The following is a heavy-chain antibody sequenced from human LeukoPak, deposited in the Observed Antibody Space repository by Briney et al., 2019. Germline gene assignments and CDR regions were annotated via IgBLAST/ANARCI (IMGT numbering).Heavy chain of an antibody. J-gene: IGHJ4*02. CDR3: ARGRYGSGSYFFDY. V-gene: IGHV4-34*01. D-gene: IGHD3-10*01. Sequence: SETLSLTCAVYGGSFSGYYWSWIRQPPGKGLEWIGEINHSGSTNYNPSLKSRVTISVDTSKNQFSLKLSSVTAADTAVYYCARGRYGSGSYFFDYWGQGTLVTVSS. CDR2: INHSGST. CDR1: GGSFSGYY.